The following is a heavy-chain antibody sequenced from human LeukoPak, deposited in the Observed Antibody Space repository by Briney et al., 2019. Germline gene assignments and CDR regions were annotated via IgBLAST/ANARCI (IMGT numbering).Heavy chain of an antibody. Sequence: SETLSLTCAVSGGSISSSNWWSWVRQPPGKGLEWIGEIYHSGSTNYNPSLKSRVTISVDKPKNQFSLKLSSVTAADTAVYYCARSYSSSWYADAFDIWGQGTMVTVSS. J-gene: IGHJ3*02. CDR3: ARSYSSSWYADAFDI. CDR2: IYHSGST. D-gene: IGHD6-13*01. V-gene: IGHV4-4*02. CDR1: GGSISSSNW.